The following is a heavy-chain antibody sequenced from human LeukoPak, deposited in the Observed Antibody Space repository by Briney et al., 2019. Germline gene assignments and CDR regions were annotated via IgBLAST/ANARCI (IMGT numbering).Heavy chain of an antibody. CDR3: ARDPLGYCSSTSCPGGDPFDI. CDR1: GFTFSSYG. J-gene: IGHJ3*02. D-gene: IGHD2-2*01. V-gene: IGHV3-33*01. CDR2: IWYDGSNK. Sequence: GGSLRLSCAASGFTFSSYGMHWVRQAPGKGLEWVAVIWYDGSNKYYADSVKGRFTISRDNSKNTLYLQMTSLRAEDTAVYYCARDPLGYCSSTSCPGGDPFDIWGQGTMVTVSS.